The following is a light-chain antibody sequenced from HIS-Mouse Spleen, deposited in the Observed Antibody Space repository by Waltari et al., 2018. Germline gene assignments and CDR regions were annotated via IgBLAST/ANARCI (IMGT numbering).Light chain of an antibody. V-gene: IGLV2-23*01. CDR2: EDS. CDR3: YSTDSSGNHRV. Sequence: QSALTQPASVSGSPGQSITISCTGTSSDVGRYNLVSWYQQHPGKAPKLMIYEDSKRPSGIPERFSGSSSGTMATLTIIGAQVEDEADYYCYSTDSSGNHRVFGGGTKLTVL. J-gene: IGLJ2*01. CDR1: SSDVGRYNL.